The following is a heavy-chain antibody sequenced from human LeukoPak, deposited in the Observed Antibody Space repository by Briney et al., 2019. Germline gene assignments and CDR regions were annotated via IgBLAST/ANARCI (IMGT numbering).Heavy chain of an antibody. CDR2: ISAYNGNT. Sequence: ASVKVSRKASGYTFTSYGISWVRQAPGQGLEWMGWISAYNGNTNYAQKLQGRVTMTTDTSTSTAYMELRSLRSDDTAVYYCASLYYDSSGYYSFDYWGQGTLVTVSS. CDR1: GYTFTSYG. CDR3: ASLYYDSSGYYSFDY. D-gene: IGHD3-22*01. V-gene: IGHV1-18*01. J-gene: IGHJ4*02.